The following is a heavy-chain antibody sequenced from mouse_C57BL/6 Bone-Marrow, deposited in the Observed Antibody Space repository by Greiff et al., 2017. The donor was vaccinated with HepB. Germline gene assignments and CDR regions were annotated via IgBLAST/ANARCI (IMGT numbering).Heavy chain of an antibody. CDR2: IRSKSNNYAT. J-gene: IGHJ1*03. CDR1: GFRFNTYA. D-gene: IGHD1-1*01. V-gene: IGHV10-1*01. Sequence: EAGGGLVQPKGSLKLSCAASGFRFNTYAMNWVRQAPGKGLEWVARIRSKSNNYATYYADSVKDRFTISRDDSESMLYLQMNNLKTEDTAMYYCVRHKGNYYGSSPNWYFDVWGTGTTVTVSS. CDR3: VRHKGNYYGSSPNWYFDV.